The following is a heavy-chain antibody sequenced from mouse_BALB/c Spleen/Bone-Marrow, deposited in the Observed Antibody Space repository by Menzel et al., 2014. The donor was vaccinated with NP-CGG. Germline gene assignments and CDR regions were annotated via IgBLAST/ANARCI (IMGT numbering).Heavy chain of an antibody. D-gene: IGHD2-14*01. Sequence: QVQLKESGPGLVQPSQSLSITCTVSGFSLTSYGVHWVRQSPGKGLGWLGVIWSGGSTDYNAAFISRLSISKDNSKSQVFFKINSLQADDTAIYYCARNPPPYRLYAMDYWGQGTSVAVSS. CDR1: GFSLTSYG. CDR2: IWSGGST. J-gene: IGHJ4*01. CDR3: ARNPPPYRLYAMDY. V-gene: IGHV2-4-1*01.